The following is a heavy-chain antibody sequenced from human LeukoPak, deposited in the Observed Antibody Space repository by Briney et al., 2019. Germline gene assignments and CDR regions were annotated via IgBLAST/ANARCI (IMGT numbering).Heavy chain of an antibody. D-gene: IGHD1-26*01. CDR2: IYYSGST. CDR3: ATHSGSYFGDAFDI. J-gene: IGHJ3*02. Sequence: PSETLSLTCTVSGGSISSYYWSWIRQPPGKGLEWIGYIYYSGSTNYNPSLKSRVTISVDTSKNQFSLKLSSVTAADTGVYYCATHSGSYFGDAFDIWGQGTMVTVSS. V-gene: IGHV4-59*01. CDR1: GGSISSYY.